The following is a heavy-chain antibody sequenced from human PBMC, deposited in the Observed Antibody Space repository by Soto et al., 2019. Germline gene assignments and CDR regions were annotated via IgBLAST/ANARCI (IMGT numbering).Heavy chain of an antibody. D-gene: IGHD4-17*01. CDR3: AHPRGYGVFDAYDI. V-gene: IGHV3-23*01. CDR1: GFSFSTYA. J-gene: IGHJ3*02. CDR2: ISAGGSDT. Sequence: SGGSLRLSCVASGFSFSTYAMSWVRQAPGKGLEWVSAISAGGSDTYYADSVKGRVTISRDNSIKTLFLQMSSLRTEDTAVYYCAHPRGYGVFDAYDIWGQGAMVTVSS.